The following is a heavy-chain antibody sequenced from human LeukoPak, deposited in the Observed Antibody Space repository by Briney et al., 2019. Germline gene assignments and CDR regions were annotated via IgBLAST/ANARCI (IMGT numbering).Heavy chain of an antibody. D-gene: IGHD1-7*01. Sequence: GGSLRLSCEASEISFSSHSMHWVRQAPGKGLEWVALISYDGSNKYYADSVKGRFTISRDNSKNTLYLQMNSLRAEDTAVYYCAGTSGTIPSGSEAFDIWGQGTMVTVSS. V-gene: IGHV3-30-3*01. CDR2: ISYDGSNK. CDR1: EISFSSHS. J-gene: IGHJ3*02. CDR3: AGTSGTIPSGSEAFDI.